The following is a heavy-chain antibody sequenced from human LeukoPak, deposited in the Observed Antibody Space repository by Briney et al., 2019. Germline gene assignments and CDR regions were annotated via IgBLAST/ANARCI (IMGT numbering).Heavy chain of an antibody. V-gene: IGHV1-18*01. Sequence: ASVKVSCKASGYTLTSYGISWVRQAPGQGLEWMGWISAYNGNTNYAQKLQGRVAMTTDTSTSTAYMELRSLRSDDTAVYYCAREWFGGEAAFDIWGQGTMVTVSS. CDR3: AREWFGGEAAFDI. CDR2: ISAYNGNT. CDR1: GYTLTSYG. J-gene: IGHJ3*02. D-gene: IGHD3-10*01.